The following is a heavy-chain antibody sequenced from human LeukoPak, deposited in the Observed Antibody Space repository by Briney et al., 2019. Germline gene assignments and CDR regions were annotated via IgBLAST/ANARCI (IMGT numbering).Heavy chain of an antibody. Sequence: PSETLSLTCTVSGGSIKNYYWSWVRQPPGKGLEWIGCIDYSGSTNYNPSLRSRLTISVDTSKNQFPLRLTSVTAADTALYYCARGGFGSSTYYFEVDPWGQGTLVTVSS. V-gene: IGHV4-59*12. D-gene: IGHD3-10*01. J-gene: IGHJ5*02. CDR1: GGSIKNYY. CDR3: ARGGFGSSTYYFEVDP. CDR2: IDYSGST.